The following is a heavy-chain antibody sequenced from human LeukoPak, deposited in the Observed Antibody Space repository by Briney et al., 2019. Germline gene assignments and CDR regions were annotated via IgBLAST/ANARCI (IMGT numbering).Heavy chain of an antibody. CDR2: ISYDGSNK. CDR1: GFTFSSYG. V-gene: IGHV3-30*18. D-gene: IGHD3-3*01. CDR3: AKEAIFGVAQDY. J-gene: IGHJ4*02. Sequence: SGRSLRLSCAASGFTFSSYGMHWVRQAPGKGLEWVAVISYDGSNKYYADSVKGRFTISRDNSKNTLYLQMNSLRAEGTAVYYCAKEAIFGVAQDYWGQGTLVTVSS.